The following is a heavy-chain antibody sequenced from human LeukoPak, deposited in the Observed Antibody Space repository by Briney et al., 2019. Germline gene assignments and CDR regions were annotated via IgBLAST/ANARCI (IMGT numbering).Heavy chain of an antibody. CDR1: GFTFSSYS. J-gene: IGHJ5*02. Sequence: GSLRLSCAASGFTFSSYSMTWVRQAPGKGLEWVSSIGSSSSYIYYADSVRGRFTISRDNAKNSLYLQMNSLRAEDTAVYYCASRLTWGQGTLVTVSS. V-gene: IGHV3-21*01. CDR3: ASRLT. CDR2: IGSSSSYI.